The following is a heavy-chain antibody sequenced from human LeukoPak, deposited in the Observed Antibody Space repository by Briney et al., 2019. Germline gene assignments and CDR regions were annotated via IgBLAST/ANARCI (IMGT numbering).Heavy chain of an antibody. V-gene: IGHV4-4*07. CDR1: GGSISSYY. J-gene: IGHJ4*02. Sequence: PSETLSLTCTVSGGSISSYYWSWIRQPAGKGLEWIGRIYTSGSTNYIPSLKSRVTMSVDTSKNQFSLKLSSVTAADTAVYYCARGSSSGYYYELYFDYWGQGTLVTVSS. CDR2: IYTSGST. D-gene: IGHD3-22*01. CDR3: ARGSSSGYYYELYFDY.